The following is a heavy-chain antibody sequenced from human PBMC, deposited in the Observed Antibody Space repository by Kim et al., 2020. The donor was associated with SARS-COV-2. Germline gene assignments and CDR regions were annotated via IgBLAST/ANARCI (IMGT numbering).Heavy chain of an antibody. CDR3: ARDYYDSSGYYPTDY. V-gene: IGHV3-48*02. Sequence: GGSLRLSCAASGFTFSSYSMNWVRQAPGKGLEWVSYISSSSSTIYYADSVKGRFTISRDNAKNSLYLQMNSLRDEDTAVYYCARDYYDSSGYYPTDYWGQGTLVTVSS. CDR1: GFTFSSYS. CDR2: ISSSSSTI. J-gene: IGHJ4*02. D-gene: IGHD3-22*01.